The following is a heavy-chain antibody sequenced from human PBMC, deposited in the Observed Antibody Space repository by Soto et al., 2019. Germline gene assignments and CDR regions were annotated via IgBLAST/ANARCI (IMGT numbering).Heavy chain of an antibody. D-gene: IGHD3-16*02. CDR1: GGTFSSSG. CDR2: IVPSLDTT. CDR3: ARWPQPRYTADPDAVDV. J-gene: IGHJ6*02. V-gene: IGHV1-69*11. Sequence: QVHLVQSGTEVKKPGSSVKVSCKASGGTFSSSGFSWVRQAPGQGLEWMGMIVPSLDTTNYAQKYQARVTITAEAVTTTAYMELRSLTSEDTAVYYCARWPQPRYTADPDAVDVWGQATRVIVSS.